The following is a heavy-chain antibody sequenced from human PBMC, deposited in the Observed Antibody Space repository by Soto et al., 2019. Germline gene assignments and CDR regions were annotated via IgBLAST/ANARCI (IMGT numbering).Heavy chain of an antibody. V-gene: IGHV3-21*01. J-gene: IGHJ5*02. CDR1: GFTFSTYG. D-gene: IGHD3-22*01. CDR2: ISDSGHYI. CDR3: ARSGLALPYSASHWFDP. Sequence: EVQLVESGGGLVKPGGSLRLSCAASGFTFSTYGMNWGRQAPGKGLEWRSSISDSGHYIYYADSVKGRFTISRDNAKNSLFLQMNSLRGEDTAVYYCARSGLALPYSASHWFDPWGHGTLVTVSS.